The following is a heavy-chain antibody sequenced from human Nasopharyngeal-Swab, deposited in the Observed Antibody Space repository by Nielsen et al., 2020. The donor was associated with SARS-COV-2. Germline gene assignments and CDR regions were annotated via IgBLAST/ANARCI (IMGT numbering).Heavy chain of an antibody. CDR1: GFTFNNYN. CDR2: ISSSSSYI. V-gene: IGHV3-21*01. Sequence: GGSLRLSFAASGFTFNNYNFNWVRQAPGEGLEGVSSISSSSSYIYYADSVKGRFTISRDNAKNSLYLQMNSLRAEDTAVYYCARDGLDYDFWSAYFMDVWGQGTTVTVSS. J-gene: IGHJ6*02. CDR3: ARDGLDYDFWSAYFMDV. D-gene: IGHD3-3*01.